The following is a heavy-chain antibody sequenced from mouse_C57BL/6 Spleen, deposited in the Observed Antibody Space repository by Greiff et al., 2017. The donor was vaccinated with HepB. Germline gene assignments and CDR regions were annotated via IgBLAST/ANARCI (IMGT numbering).Heavy chain of an antibody. CDR2: IHPNSGST. Sequence: VQLQQPGAELVKPGASVKLSCKASGYTFTSYWMHWVKQRPGQGLEWIGMIHPNSGSTNYNEKFKSKATLTVDKSSSTAYMQLSSLTSEDSAVYYCARKEDDSWYFDVWGTGTTVTVSS. D-gene: IGHD2-4*01. J-gene: IGHJ1*03. CDR1: GYTFTSYW. CDR3: ARKEDDSWYFDV. V-gene: IGHV1-64*01.